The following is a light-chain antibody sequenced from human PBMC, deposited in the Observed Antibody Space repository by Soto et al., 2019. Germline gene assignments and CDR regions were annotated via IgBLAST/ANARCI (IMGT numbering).Light chain of an antibody. V-gene: IGKV1D-16*01. J-gene: IGKJ4*01. CDR3: LQHNILPLT. CDR1: QDINTW. Sequence: DVQMTQSPSSLSASVGDRVTITCRASQDINTWLAWYQQKAEKAPKSLIYAASSLQTGVPSRFSGSQSGTDFTVTVISRHPEDYPTYYCLQHNILPLTFGGGTKVEIQ. CDR2: AAS.